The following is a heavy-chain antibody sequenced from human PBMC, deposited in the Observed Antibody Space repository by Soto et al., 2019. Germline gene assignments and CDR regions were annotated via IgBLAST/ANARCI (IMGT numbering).Heavy chain of an antibody. CDR1: GYTFTSYA. D-gene: IGHD6-19*01. V-gene: IGHV1-3*01. J-gene: IGHJ4*02. CDR3: ARARTIRAGAGGGGPFGY. CDR2: INAGNGNT. Sequence: QVQLVQSGAEVKKPGASVKVSCKASGYTFTSYAMHWVRQAPGQRLEWMGWINAGNGNTKYSQKFQGRVTITRDTSASTAYMELSSLRSEDTAVYYCARARTIRAGAGGGGPFGYWGQGTLVTVSS.